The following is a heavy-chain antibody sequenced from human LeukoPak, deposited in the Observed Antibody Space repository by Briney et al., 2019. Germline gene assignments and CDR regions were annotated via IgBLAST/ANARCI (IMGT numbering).Heavy chain of an antibody. Sequence: ASVKVSCKAFGYTFTSYGINWVRQAPGQGLEWMGWISAYNGNTNYAQKLQGRVTMTTDTSASTASMELRSLTSDDTAVYYCARQSGYDYSMDYWGQGTLVTVSS. V-gene: IGHV1-18*01. D-gene: IGHD5-12*01. J-gene: IGHJ4*02. CDR3: ARQSGYDYSMDY. CDR1: GYTFTSYG. CDR2: ISAYNGNT.